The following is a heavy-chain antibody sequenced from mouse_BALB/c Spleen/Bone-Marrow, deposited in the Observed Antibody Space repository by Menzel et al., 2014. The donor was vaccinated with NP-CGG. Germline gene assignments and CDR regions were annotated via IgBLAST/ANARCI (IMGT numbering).Heavy chain of an antibody. CDR2: INPDSRTK. D-gene: IGHD1-1*01. CDR1: GFDFSRYW. Sequence: EVMLVESGGGLVQPGGSLKLSCAASGFDFSRYWMSWVRQAPGKGLEWIGEINPDSRTKNYSPSLKDKFIISRDNAKNTLYLRLNKMRSEDTALYYCARPDYYGYLNYWGQGTTLTVSS. V-gene: IGHV4-1*02. CDR3: ARPDYYGYLNY. J-gene: IGHJ2*01.